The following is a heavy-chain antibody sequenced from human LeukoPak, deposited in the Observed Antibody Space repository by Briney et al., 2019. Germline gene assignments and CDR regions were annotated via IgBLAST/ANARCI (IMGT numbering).Heavy chain of an antibody. CDR1: GFTFSSYA. J-gene: IGHJ6*02. CDR3: ARDTTEGSYSYGSGMDV. D-gene: IGHD5-18*01. Sequence: GGSLRLSCAASGFTFSSYAMPWVRQAPGKGLEWVAVISYDGSNKYYADSVKGRFTISRDNSKNTLYLQMNSLRAEDTAVYYCARDTTEGSYSYGSGMDVWGQGTTVTVSS. CDR2: ISYDGSNK. V-gene: IGHV3-30*04.